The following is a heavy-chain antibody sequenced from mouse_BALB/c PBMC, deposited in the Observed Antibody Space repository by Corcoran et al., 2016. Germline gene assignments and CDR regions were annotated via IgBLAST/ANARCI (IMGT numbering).Heavy chain of an antibody. CDR2: INTYTGEP. Sequence: QIQLVQSGPELKKHGETVKISCKASGYTFTNYGMNWVKQAPGEGLKLMGWINTYTGEPTYADDFKGRFAFSLETSSNTAYLQINNLKNEDTATYFCARGYEYAMDYWGQGTSVTVSS. CDR3: ARGYEYAMDY. CDR1: GYTFTNYG. V-gene: IGHV9-3-1*01. D-gene: IGHD2-10*02. J-gene: IGHJ4*01.